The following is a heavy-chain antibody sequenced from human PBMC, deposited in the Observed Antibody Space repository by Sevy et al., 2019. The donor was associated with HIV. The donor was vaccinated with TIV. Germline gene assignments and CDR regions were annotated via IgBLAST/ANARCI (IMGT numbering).Heavy chain of an antibody. Sequence: ASVKVSCKASGYTFSYYAVHWVRQAPGQRLEWMGWINTANGNTKYSQKFQGRLTITRDTSASIVYMQLSSLRSEVTAVYYCARDPGGLPAAMMGWFDPWGQGTLVTVSS. J-gene: IGHJ5*02. CDR3: ARDPGGLPAAMMGWFDP. V-gene: IGHV1-3*04. D-gene: IGHD2-2*01. CDR2: INTANGNT. CDR1: GYTFSYYA.